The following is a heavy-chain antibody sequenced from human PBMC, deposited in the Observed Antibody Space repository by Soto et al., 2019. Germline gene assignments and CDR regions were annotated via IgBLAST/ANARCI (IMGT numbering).Heavy chain of an antibody. D-gene: IGHD5-18*01. J-gene: IGHJ4*02. CDR3: AKGYSYGTYDSIDY. Sequence: PGGSLRLSCAASGFTFSSYAMSWVRQAPGKGLEWVSAISGSGGSTYYADSVKGRFTISRDNSKNTLYRQMNSLRAEDTAVYYCAKGYSYGTYDSIDYWGQGTLVTVSS. V-gene: IGHV3-23*01. CDR2: ISGSGGST. CDR1: GFTFSSYA.